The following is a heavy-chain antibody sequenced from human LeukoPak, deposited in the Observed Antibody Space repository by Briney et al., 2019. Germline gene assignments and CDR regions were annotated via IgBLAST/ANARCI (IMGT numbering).Heavy chain of an antibody. V-gene: IGHV3-23*01. CDR1: GFTFSSYG. D-gene: IGHD3-10*01. J-gene: IGHJ4*02. Sequence: GGSLRLSCAASGFTFSSYGMSWVRQAPGKGLEWVSAISGSGGSTYYADSVKGRFTISRDNSKNTLYLQMNSLRAEDTAVYYCARVVPPTNYGSGSYFWDPYYFDYWGQGTLVTVSS. CDR2: ISGSGGST. CDR3: ARVVPPTNYGSGSYFWDPYYFDY.